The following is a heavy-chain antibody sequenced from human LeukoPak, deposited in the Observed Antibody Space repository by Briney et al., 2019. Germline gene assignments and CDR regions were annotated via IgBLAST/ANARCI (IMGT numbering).Heavy chain of an antibody. V-gene: IGHV3-23*01. D-gene: IGHD1-26*01. Sequence: GGSLRLSCAASGFTFSDHAMSWVRQAPAKGLEWVSSISGNGGGSYYIDSVKGRFTVSRDNAKNTLYLQMNSLRAEDTAVYYCARDRSGSYYHPFDYWGQGTLVTVSS. CDR2: ISGNGGGS. CDR1: GFTFSDHA. J-gene: IGHJ4*02. CDR3: ARDRSGSYYHPFDY.